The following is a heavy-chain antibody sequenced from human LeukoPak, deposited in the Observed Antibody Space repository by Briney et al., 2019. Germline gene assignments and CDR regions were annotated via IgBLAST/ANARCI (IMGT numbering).Heavy chain of an antibody. D-gene: IGHD5-12*01. CDR3: ARVNDSGSVR. CDR2: IYYSGTT. Sequence: ASETLSFPCTVSGGSISGYYWSWIRQPPGKGLEWIAYIYYSGTTSYNPSLKSRVTISADTSKSQFSLKLSSVTAADTAVYYCARVNDSGSVRWGPGTMVTVSS. V-gene: IGHV4-59*01. J-gene: IGHJ3*01. CDR1: GGSISGYY.